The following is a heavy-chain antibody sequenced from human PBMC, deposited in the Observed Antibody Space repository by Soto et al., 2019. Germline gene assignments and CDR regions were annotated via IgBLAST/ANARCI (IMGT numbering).Heavy chain of an antibody. V-gene: IGHV3-7*01. CDR1: GFTFSSYW. CDR2: IKQDGSEK. CDR3: ARGAYYYCSGSFQVYYYYMDV. D-gene: IGHD3-10*01. Sequence: PGGSLRLSCAASGFTFSSYWMSWVRQAPGKGLEWVANIKQDGSEKYYVDSVKGRFTISRDNAKNSLYLQMNSLRAEDTAVYYCARGAYYYCSGSFQVYYYYMDVWGKGTKVTVSS. J-gene: IGHJ6*03.